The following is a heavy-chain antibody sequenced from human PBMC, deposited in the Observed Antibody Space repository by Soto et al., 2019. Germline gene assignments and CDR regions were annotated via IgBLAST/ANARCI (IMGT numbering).Heavy chain of an antibody. CDR3: ARDGIHGDLDY. CDR2: INAGNGNT. Sequence: ASVKVSFKASGYTFTSYATHWVRQAPGQRLEWMGWINAGNGNTKYSQKFQGRVTITRDTSASTAYMELSRLRSDDTAVYYCARDGIHGDLDYWGQGTLVTVSS. D-gene: IGHD4-17*01. CDR1: GYTFTSYA. V-gene: IGHV1-3*01. J-gene: IGHJ4*02.